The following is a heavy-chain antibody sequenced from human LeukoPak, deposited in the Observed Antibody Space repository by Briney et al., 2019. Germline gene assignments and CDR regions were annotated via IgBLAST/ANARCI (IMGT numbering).Heavy chain of an antibody. J-gene: IGHJ4*02. CDR2: MNPNSGNT. D-gene: IGHD3-22*01. CDR3: ARGTLWYYDSSGYYFGRSHYYFDY. Sequence: ASVKVSCKASGYTFTSYDINWVRQATGQGLEWMGWMNPNSGNTGYAQKFQGRVTMTRNTSISTAYMELSSLRSEDTAVYYCARGTLWYYDSSGYYFGRSHYYFDYWGQGTLVTVSS. V-gene: IGHV1-8*01. CDR1: GYTFTSYD.